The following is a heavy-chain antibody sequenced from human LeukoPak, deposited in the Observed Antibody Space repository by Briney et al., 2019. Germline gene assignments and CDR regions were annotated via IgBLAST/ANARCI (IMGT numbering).Heavy chain of an antibody. Sequence: SETLSLTCAVSGRSMSSSHWWSWVRQSPDKGLEWIGEIDHSGKTNYNASLKSRVTVSVDKSKNTFSLKMTSVTAADTAVYYCAREGDRWLTLTGYYAQPMLYWGQGTLVTVSS. D-gene: IGHD3-9*01. CDR2: IDHSGKT. CDR1: GRSMSSSHW. CDR3: AREGDRWLTLTGYYAQPMLY. V-gene: IGHV4-4*02. J-gene: IGHJ4*02.